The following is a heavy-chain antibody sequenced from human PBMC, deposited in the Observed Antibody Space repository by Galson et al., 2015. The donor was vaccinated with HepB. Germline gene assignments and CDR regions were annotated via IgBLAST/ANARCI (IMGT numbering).Heavy chain of an antibody. CDR3: ASDGPNSGGWYVY. Sequence: SLRLSCAASGFTVSSNYMTWVRQPPGKGLEWVSSIYSGGSTYYADSVKGRFATSRDNSKNTLYLQMNSLRAEDTAVYYCASDGPNSGGWYVYWGQGTLVTVSS. CDR2: IYSGGST. CDR1: GFTVSSNY. V-gene: IGHV3-53*01. D-gene: IGHD6-19*01. J-gene: IGHJ4*02.